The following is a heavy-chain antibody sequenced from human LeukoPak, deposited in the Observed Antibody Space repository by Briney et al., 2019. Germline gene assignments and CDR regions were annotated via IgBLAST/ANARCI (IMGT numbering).Heavy chain of an antibody. CDR1: GFTFSDYG. D-gene: IGHD1-1*01. V-gene: IGHV3-30*12. CDR2: IRFDGTNK. Sequence: PGGSLRLSCAASGFTFSDYGMHWVRQAPGKGLDWVTFIRFDGTNKFDADSVKGRFSISRDNSKNTLYLQMNSLTAEDTAVYYCVRGWQQLGSWGRGTLVTVSS. CDR3: VRGWQQLGS. J-gene: IGHJ5*02.